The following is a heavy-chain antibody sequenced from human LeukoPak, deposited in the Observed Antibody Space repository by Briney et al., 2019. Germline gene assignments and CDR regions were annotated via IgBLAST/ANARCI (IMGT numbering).Heavy chain of an antibody. Sequence: SSETLSLTCAVYGGSFSGYYWSWIRQPPGKGLEWIGEINHSGSTNYNPSLKSRVTISVDTSKNQFSLKLSSVTAADTAVYYCASFAWQNNGNWFDPWGQGTLVTVSS. D-gene: IGHD1-14*01. CDR3: ASFAWQNNGNWFDP. J-gene: IGHJ5*02. CDR2: INHSGST. CDR1: GGSFSGYY. V-gene: IGHV4-34*01.